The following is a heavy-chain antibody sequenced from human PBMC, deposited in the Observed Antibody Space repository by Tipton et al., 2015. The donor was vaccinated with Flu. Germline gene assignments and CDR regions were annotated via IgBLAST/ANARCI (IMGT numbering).Heavy chain of an antibody. V-gene: IGHV6-1*01. CDR2: TYYRSKWFT. D-gene: IGHD2-8*01. CDR1: GDSVSSSSPT. CDR3: ARDPVDAAAYYGMDV. J-gene: IGHJ6*02. Sequence: GLVKPSQTLSLTCAISGDSVSSSSPTWNWIRQSPSRGLEWLGRTYYRSKWFTDYAMSVKGRITIKPDTSKNQFSLQLNSLTPEDTAVYYCARDPVDAAAYYGMDVWGQGTTVTVSS.